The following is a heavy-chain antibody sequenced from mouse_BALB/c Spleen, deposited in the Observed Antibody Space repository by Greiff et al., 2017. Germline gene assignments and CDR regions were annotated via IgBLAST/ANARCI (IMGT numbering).Heavy chain of an antibody. CDR2: INPSSGYT. J-gene: IGHJ2*01. D-gene: IGHD2-14*01. Sequence: VQLKQSAAELARPGASVKMSCKASGYTFTSYTMHWVKQRPGQGLEWIGYINPSSGYTEYNQKFKDKTTLTADKSSSTAYMQLSSLTSEDSAVYYCARGNYRYDDDDYWGQGTTLTVSS. CDR1: GYTFTSYT. V-gene: IGHV1-4*02. CDR3: ARGNYRYDDDDY.